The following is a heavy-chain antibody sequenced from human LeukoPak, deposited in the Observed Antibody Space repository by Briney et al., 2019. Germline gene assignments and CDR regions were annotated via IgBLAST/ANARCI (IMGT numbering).Heavy chain of an antibody. V-gene: IGHV3-23*01. CDR3: EKLWDIVVVVAATN. CDR1: GFTFSIFA. D-gene: IGHD2-15*01. J-gene: IGHJ4*02. Sequence: CLSLSCAASGFTFSIFAIGWVRHAPGEGLEWVSAISGSGDSTYYADSVKGRFANSRDNYKNTLYLHVNSVRAEDTAVYYCEKLWDIVVVVAATNWGQGTLVTVSS. CDR2: ISGSGDST.